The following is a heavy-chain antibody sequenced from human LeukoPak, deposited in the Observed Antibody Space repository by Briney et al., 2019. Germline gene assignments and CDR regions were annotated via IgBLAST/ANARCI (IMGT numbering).Heavy chain of an antibody. V-gene: IGHV3-7*03. D-gene: IGHD6-19*01. J-gene: IGHJ4*02. CDR2: IKQDGSRK. Sequence: TGGSLRLSCAASGFILSTYWMSWVRQAPGKGLEWVANIKQDGSRKNYLDSVKGRFTISRDNSKNTLYLQMNSLRAEDTAVYYCAKGLGVAVAGTQFDYWGQGTLVTVSS. CDR1: GFILSTYW. CDR3: AKGLGVAVAGTQFDY.